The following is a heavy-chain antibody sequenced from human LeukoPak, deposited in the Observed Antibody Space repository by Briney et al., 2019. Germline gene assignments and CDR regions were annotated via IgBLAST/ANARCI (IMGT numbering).Heavy chain of an antibody. Sequence: GRSLRLSCAASGFTISSYAMHWVRQAPGKGLEWVAVISYDGSNKYYADSVKGRFTISRDNSKNTLYLQMNSLRAEDTAVYYCARNYDYLDYWGQGTLVTVSS. V-gene: IGHV3-30*04. CDR2: ISYDGSNK. D-gene: IGHD3-16*01. J-gene: IGHJ4*02. CDR1: GFTISSYA. CDR3: ARNYDYLDY.